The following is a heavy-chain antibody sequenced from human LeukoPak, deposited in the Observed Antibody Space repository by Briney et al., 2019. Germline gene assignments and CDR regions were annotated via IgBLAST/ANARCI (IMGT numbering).Heavy chain of an antibody. D-gene: IGHD5-24*01. J-gene: IGHJ4*02. V-gene: IGHV4-34*01. CDR3: ARWLHTPLCFDY. CDR2: LYHSGSP. Sequence: QTSETLSLTCAVYGGSFSGYYWSWIRQPPGKGLEWIGNLYHSGSPNYNPSLKSRVTISIDTAKNQFSLKLSSVTAADTAVYYCARWLHTPLCFDYWGQGTLVTVSS. CDR1: GGSFSGYY.